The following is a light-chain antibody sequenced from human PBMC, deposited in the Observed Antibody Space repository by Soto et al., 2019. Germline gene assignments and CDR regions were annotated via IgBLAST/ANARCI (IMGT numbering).Light chain of an antibody. CDR1: QSVSSS. V-gene: IGKV3-11*01. J-gene: IGKJ4*01. CDR2: DAS. Sequence: EIVLTQSPATLSLSPGERATLSCRASQSVSSSLAWYQQKPVQAPRLLIYDASNRANGIPARFIGSGSGTDFNLTISRLEPEDFAVHCRQRRSNWPLTFGGGTKVEIK. CDR3: QRRSNWPLT.